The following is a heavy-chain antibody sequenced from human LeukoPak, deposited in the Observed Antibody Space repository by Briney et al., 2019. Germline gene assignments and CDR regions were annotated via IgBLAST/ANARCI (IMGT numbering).Heavy chain of an antibody. V-gene: IGHV3-11*04. CDR3: ARSDSSGYYLHFDY. J-gene: IGHJ4*02. CDR1: GFTFSDHY. CDR2: ISSSGSTI. Sequence: GGSLRLSCAASGFTFSDHYMSWIRQAPGKGLEWVSYISSSGSTIYYADSVKGRFTISRDNAKNSLYLQMNSLRAEDTAVYYCARSDSSGYYLHFDYWGQGTLVTVSS. D-gene: IGHD3-22*01.